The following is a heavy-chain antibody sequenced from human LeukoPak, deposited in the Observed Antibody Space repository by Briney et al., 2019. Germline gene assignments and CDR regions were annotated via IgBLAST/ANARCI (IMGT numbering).Heavy chain of an antibody. V-gene: IGHV3-7*01. CDR3: AGGSGWTSEY. D-gene: IGHD6-19*01. CDR2: IKDDGSDR. J-gene: IGHJ4*02. CDR1: GFSFSSYW. Sequence: GGSRRLSGAPSGFSFSSYWMTWVRQAAGKGLEWVANIKDDGSDRNYMDSIKGRFTIYRHNGKNLLLLQMSSLRAEDTAVYYCAGGSGWTSEYWGQGILVTVSS.